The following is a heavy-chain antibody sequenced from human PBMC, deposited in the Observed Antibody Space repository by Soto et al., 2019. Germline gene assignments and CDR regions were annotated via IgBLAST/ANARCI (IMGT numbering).Heavy chain of an antibody. V-gene: IGHV1-3*01. CDR1: GYTFTSYA. D-gene: IGHD5-18*01. CDR2: INAGNGNT. CDR3: ARGGFDGYSYYYYGMDV. J-gene: IGHJ6*02. Sequence: QVQLVQSGAEVKKPGASVKVSCKASGYTFTSYAMHWVRQAPGQRLEWMGWINAGNGNTKYSQKFQGRVTITRDTSASTAYMELSSLRSEDTAVYYCARGGFDGYSYYYYGMDVWGQGTTVTVSS.